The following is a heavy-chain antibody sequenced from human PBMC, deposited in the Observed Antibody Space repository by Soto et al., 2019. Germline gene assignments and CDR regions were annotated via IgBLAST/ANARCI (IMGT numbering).Heavy chain of an antibody. CDR1: GFTFRDFA. Sequence: PGGSLRLSCAASGFTFRDFAMSWVRQAPGRGLEWVAYTGTRRKYTFYADSVRGRFTISRDDARNSVYLRLNSLRDEDTAVYYCVRDRDWAFDIWGQGTMVTVSS. V-gene: IGHV3-11*06. CDR2: TGTRRKYT. J-gene: IGHJ3*02. CDR3: VRDRDWAFDI. D-gene: IGHD3-9*01.